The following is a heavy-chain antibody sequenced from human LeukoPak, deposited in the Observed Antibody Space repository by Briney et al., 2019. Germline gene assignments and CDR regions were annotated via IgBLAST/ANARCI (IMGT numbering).Heavy chain of an antibody. D-gene: IGHD1-26*01. CDR2: ISVDSGNT. CDR3: ARDFSGEWEQLTGWWFDP. CDR1: GYTFTSYG. J-gene: IGHJ5*02. Sequence: GASVKVSCKASGYTFTSYGITWVRQAPGQGLEWLGWISVDSGNTKFAQRVQGRVSMTTDSSTSTAYMDLSDLRPEDTAVYYCARDFSGEWEQLTGWWFDPWGQGTLVIVSS. V-gene: IGHV1-18*01.